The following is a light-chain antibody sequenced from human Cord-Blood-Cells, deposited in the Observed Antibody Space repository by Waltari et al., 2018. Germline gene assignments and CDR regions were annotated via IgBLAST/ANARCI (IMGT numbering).Light chain of an antibody. V-gene: IGKV4-1*01. J-gene: IGKJ2*03. Sequence: DIVMTQSPDSLAVFLGERATINCKSSQSVLYSSNNKNYLAWYQQKPGQPPKLLIYWASTRESWVPDRFSGSGSGTDFTLTISSLQAEDVAVYYCQQYYSTPHSFGQGTKLEIK. CDR1: QSVLYSSNNKNY. CDR2: WAS. CDR3: QQYYSTPHS.